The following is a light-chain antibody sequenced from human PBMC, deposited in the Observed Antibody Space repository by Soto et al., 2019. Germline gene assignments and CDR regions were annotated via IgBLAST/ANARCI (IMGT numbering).Light chain of an antibody. CDR3: LQHKSYPWK. Sequence: DIQMTQPPSSLSASVGDRATITCRASQGIRIDLGWYQQKPGKAPKRLIYAASSLQSGVPSRFSGSGSGTEVTLTLSSLQPEDFATYYCLQHKSYPWKFGQGTKVEIK. CDR1: QGIRID. J-gene: IGKJ1*01. CDR2: AAS. V-gene: IGKV1-17*01.